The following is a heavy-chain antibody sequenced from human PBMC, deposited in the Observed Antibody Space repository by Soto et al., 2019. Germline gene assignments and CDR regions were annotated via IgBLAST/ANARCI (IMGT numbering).Heavy chain of an antibody. J-gene: IGHJ6*03. CDR3: AKDQKVVVAATYYYYYCYMDV. CDR1: GFTFSSYG. V-gene: IGHV3-30*18. CDR2: ISYDGSNK. D-gene: IGHD2-15*01. Sequence: SLRLSCAASGFTFSSYGMHWVRQAPGKGLEWVAVISYDGSNKYYADSVKGRFTISRDNSKNTLYLQMNSLRAEDTAVYYCAKDQKVVVAATYYYYYCYMDVWGKGTTVTVCS.